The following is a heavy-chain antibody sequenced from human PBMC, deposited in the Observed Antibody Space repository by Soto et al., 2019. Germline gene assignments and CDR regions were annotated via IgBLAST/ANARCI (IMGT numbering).Heavy chain of an antibody. J-gene: IGHJ4*02. CDR3: ARDARGDEAPMDY. CDR2: INPNSGGT. D-gene: IGHD3-10*01. V-gene: IGHV1-2*04. Sequence: QVQLVQSGAEVKKPGASVKVSCKASGYTFTGYYMHWVRQAPGQGLEWMGWINPNSGGTNYAQKFQGWVTMTRDTTISTAYMELSRLRSDETAVYYCARDARGDEAPMDYWGQGTLVTVSS. CDR1: GYTFTGYY.